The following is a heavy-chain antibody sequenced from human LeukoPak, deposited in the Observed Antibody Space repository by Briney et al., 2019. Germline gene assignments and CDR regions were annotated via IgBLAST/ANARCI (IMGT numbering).Heavy chain of an antibody. J-gene: IGHJ5*02. V-gene: IGHV3-21*01. CDR1: GFTFSSYS. CDR2: ISSRTTYI. Sequence: GGSLRLSCAASGFTFSSYSMNWVRQAPGKGLEWVSSISSRTTYIYYADSVKGRFTISRDNAKNSLYLQMNSLRAEDTAVYYCARDKIPAAGTPRGFDPWGQGTLVTVSS. CDR3: ARDKIPAAGTPRGFDP. D-gene: IGHD6-13*01.